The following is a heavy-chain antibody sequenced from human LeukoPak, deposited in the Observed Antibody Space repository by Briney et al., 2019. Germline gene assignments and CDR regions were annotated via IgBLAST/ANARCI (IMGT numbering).Heavy chain of an antibody. Sequence: ASVKVSCKVSGYTLTELSMHWVRQAPGKGLEWMGGFDPEDGETIYAQKFQGRVTMTEDTSTDTAYMELSSLRSEDTAVYYCASKGATIGYYYYGMDVWGRGTTVTVSS. J-gene: IGHJ6*02. CDR3: ASKGATIGYYYYGMDV. CDR2: FDPEDGET. V-gene: IGHV1-24*01. D-gene: IGHD1-26*01. CDR1: GYTLTELS.